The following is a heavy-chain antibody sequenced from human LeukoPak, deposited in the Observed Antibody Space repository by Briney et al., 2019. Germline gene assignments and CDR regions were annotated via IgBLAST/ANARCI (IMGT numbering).Heavy chain of an antibody. V-gene: IGHV5-51*01. CDR2: IYPGDSDT. CDR1: GYGFTSYG. J-gene: IGHJ5*02. Sequence: GAALQISSKGSGYGFTSYGSGWGRWMRRKGRECMGRIYPGDSDTRYSPSFQGQVTISADKSISTAYLQWSSLKASDTAMYYCARSHSSRGSGIFRPWGQGTLVTVSS. D-gene: IGHD3-10*01. CDR3: ARSHSSRGSGIFRP.